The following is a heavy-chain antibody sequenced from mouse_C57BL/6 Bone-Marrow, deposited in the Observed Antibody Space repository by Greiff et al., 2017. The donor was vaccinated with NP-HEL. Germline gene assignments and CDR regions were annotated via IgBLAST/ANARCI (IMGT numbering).Heavy chain of an antibody. CDR3: ARRSYSDY. J-gene: IGHJ2*01. Sequence: QVQLQQSGAELVRPGTSVKVSCKASGYAFTNYLIEWVKQRPGQGLEWIGVINPGSGGTNYNEKFKGKATLTADKSSSTAYMQLSSLTSEDSAVYFCARRSYSDYRGEGTTLTVSS. CDR2: INPGSGGT. CDR1: GYAFTNYL. V-gene: IGHV1-54*01.